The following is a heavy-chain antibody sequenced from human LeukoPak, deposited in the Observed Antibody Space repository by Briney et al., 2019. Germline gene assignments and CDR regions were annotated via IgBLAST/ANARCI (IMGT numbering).Heavy chain of an antibody. CDR3: ARDNLGYCSAGGCVPLDY. V-gene: IGHV6-1*01. Sequence: SQTLSLTCAISGDSVSSNTAAWNWIRQSPSRGLEWLGRTFYRSRWRSDYAVSVRGRIIITPDTSKNQFSLQLNSVTPEDTAVYYCARDNLGYCSAGGCVPLDYWGPGTLVTVSS. CDR1: GDSVSSNTAA. J-gene: IGHJ4*02. D-gene: IGHD2-15*01. CDR2: TFYRSRWRS.